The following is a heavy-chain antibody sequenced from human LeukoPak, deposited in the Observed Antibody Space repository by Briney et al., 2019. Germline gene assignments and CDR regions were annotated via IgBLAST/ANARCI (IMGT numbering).Heavy chain of an antibody. CDR1: GLTFSDYW. Sequence: PGGSLRLSCEASGLTFSDYWMSWVRQAPGKGLEGVANIKEDGSEKYYVDSVKGRFIISRDNAKNSLYLQMNSLRAEDTAVYYCAELGITMIGGVWGKGTTVTISS. CDR2: IKEDGSEK. V-gene: IGHV3-7*01. J-gene: IGHJ6*04. D-gene: IGHD3-10*02. CDR3: AELGITMIGGV.